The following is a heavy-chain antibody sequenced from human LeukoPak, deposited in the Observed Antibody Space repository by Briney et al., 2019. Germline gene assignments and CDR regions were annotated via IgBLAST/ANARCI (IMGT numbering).Heavy chain of an antibody. Sequence: SETLSLTCAVYGLSFSGYYWSWIRQPPGKGLEWIGEINHSGSTNYNPSLKSRVTISVDTSKNQFSLKLSSVTAADTAVYYCARGDSSWYFDYWGQGTLVTVSS. CDR2: INHSGST. D-gene: IGHD6-13*01. V-gene: IGHV4-34*01. CDR1: GLSFSGYY. CDR3: ARGDSSWYFDY. J-gene: IGHJ4*02.